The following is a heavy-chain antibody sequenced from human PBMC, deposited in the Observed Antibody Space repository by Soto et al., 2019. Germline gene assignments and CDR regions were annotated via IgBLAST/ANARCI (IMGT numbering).Heavy chain of an antibody. CDR3: ARRSSSWYFDY. CDR1: GFTFSNYA. D-gene: IGHD6-13*01. J-gene: IGHJ4*02. Sequence: EVQLLESGGGLVQPGGSLRLSCAASGFTFSNYAMSWVRQAPGKGLEWVSAISGSGDSTYYADSVKGRFTISRDNSKNTLYLQMNSLIAEDTAVYYCARRSSSWYFDYWGQGTLVTVSS. CDR2: ISGSGDST. V-gene: IGHV3-23*01.